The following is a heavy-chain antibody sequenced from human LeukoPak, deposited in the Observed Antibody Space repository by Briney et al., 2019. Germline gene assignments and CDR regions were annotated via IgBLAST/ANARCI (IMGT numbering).Heavy chain of an antibody. CDR1: GFTFINYG. CDR3: ARDPDRSGFVY. CDR2: VWYDGNNK. D-gene: IGHD1-14*01. J-gene: IGHJ4*02. Sequence: GGSLRLSCAASGFTFINYGMYWVRQAPGKGLEWVATVWYDGNNKYYADSVKGRFTISRDNSKNTLYLQMNSLRAEDTAIYYCARDPDRSGFVYWGQGTLVAVSS. V-gene: IGHV3-33*01.